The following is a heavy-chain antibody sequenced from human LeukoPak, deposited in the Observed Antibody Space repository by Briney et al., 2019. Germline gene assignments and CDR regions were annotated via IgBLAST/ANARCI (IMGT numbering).Heavy chain of an antibody. J-gene: IGHJ3*02. Sequence: GGSLRLSCAASGFTFSSYGMHWVRQAPGKGLEWVAFIRYDGSNKYYADSVKGRFTISRDNSKNTLYLQMNSLRAEDTAVYYCAKGSKQQLVLGDAFDIWGRGTMVTVSS. D-gene: IGHD6-13*01. CDR1: GFTFSSYG. CDR2: IRYDGSNK. V-gene: IGHV3-30*02. CDR3: AKGSKQQLVLGDAFDI.